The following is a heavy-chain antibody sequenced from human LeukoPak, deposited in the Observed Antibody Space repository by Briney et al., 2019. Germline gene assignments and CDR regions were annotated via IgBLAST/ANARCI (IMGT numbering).Heavy chain of an antibody. CDR1: GFTFSNNW. J-gene: IGHJ4*02. V-gene: IGHV3-7*04. D-gene: IGHD6-13*01. Sequence: GGSLRLSCAASGFTFSNNWMTWVRQAPGKGLEWVASVKKDASEKYYVDSVKGRFTISRDNAKNSLYLQMNSLRVEDTAVYYCARVGSIAAAGTPDYWGQGTLVTVSS. CDR3: ARVGSIAAAGTPDY. CDR2: VKKDASEK.